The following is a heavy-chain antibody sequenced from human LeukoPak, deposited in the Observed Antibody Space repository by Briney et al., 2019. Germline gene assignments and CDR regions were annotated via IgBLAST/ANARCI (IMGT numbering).Heavy chain of an antibody. J-gene: IGHJ6*02. V-gene: IGHV1-18*01. D-gene: IGHD3-10*01. CDR2: ISAYNGNT. CDR1: GYTFTSYG. Sequence: EASVKVSCKASGYTFTSYGISWVRQAPGQGLEWMGWISAYNGNTNHAQKLQGRVTMTTDTSTSTAYMELRSLRSDDTAVYYCAREGPLSHVLLWFGELWGYYYYGMDVWGQGTTVTVSS. CDR3: AREGPLSHVLLWFGELWGYYYYGMDV.